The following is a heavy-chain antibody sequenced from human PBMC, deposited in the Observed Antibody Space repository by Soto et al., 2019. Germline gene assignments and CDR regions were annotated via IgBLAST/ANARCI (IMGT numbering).Heavy chain of an antibody. CDR3: ARDFDSPDGSGSYYSPYYYYGMDV. J-gene: IGHJ6*02. CDR1: GGSMSSSNW. D-gene: IGHD3-10*01. CDR2: THHSGRT. V-gene: IGHV4-4*02. Sequence: SETLSLTCTVSGGSMSSSNWWNWVRQPPGKGLEWIGETHHSGRTNYNPSLKSRVTISVDKSKNHFSLKLSSVTAADTAVYYCARDFDSPDGSGSYYSPYYYYGMDVWGQGTTVT.